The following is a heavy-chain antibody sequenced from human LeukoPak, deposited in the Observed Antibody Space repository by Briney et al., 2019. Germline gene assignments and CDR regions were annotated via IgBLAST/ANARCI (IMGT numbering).Heavy chain of an antibody. J-gene: IGHJ6*03. CDR1: GFTFSSYG. CDR3: AKDWYAGGSGSYYTPYYYYYYMDV. V-gene: IGHV3-30*02. D-gene: IGHD3-10*01. Sequence: PGGSLRLSCAASGFTFSSYGMHWVRQAPGKGLEWVAFIRYDGSNKYYADSVKGRFTISRDNSKNTLYLQMNSLRAEDTAVYYCAKDWYAGGSGSYYTPYYYYYYMDVWGKGTTVTVSS. CDR2: IRYDGSNK.